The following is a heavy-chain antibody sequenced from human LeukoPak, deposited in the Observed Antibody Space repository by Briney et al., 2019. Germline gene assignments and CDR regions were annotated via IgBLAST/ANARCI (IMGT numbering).Heavy chain of an antibody. V-gene: IGHV3-23*01. CDR2: ISSNGDTT. D-gene: IGHD2-2*01. Sequence: PGGSLRLSCAASGFIFTNYAMSWLRQAPGRGLEWVSTISSNGDTTYYAGSVKGRFTVSRDNSKNTLYLHMNSLRTEDTAVFYRAKRDCGSTSCHAYSWFDPWGQGTLVTVSS. CDR1: GFIFTNYA. CDR3: AKRDCGSTSCHAYSWFDP. J-gene: IGHJ5*02.